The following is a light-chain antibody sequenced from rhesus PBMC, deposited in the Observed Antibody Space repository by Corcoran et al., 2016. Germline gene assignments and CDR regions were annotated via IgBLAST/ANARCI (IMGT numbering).Light chain of an antibody. V-gene: IGKV1-74*01. Sequence: DIQMTQSPSSLSASVGDRVTITCRASENVNNYLNWYQQNTGKAPKVLIYKASTLQTGVPSRFSGSGSGTDYTFPISSLQPEDVATYYCQHGYGTPWTFGQGTKVEIK. J-gene: IGKJ1*01. CDR1: ENVNNY. CDR3: QHGYGTPWT. CDR2: KAS.